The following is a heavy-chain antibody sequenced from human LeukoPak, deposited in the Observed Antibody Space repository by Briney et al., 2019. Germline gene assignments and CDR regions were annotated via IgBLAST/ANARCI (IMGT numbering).Heavy chain of an antibody. CDR2: MSPSGTT. CDR1: GDSVSSGNYY. CDR3: ARELEYYYDSSGLAAPDAFDI. J-gene: IGHJ3*02. V-gene: IGHV4-61*01. Sequence: SETLSLTCTVSGDSVSSGNYYLTWIRQPPGKGLDWITYMSPSGTTKYNPSLKSRVTTSVDTSRTQFSLRLSSVTAADTAMYYCARELEYYYDSSGLAAPDAFDIWGQGTMVTVSS. D-gene: IGHD3-22*01.